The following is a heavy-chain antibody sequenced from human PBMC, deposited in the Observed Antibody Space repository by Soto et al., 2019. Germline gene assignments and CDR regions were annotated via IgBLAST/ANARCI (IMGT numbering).Heavy chain of an antibody. J-gene: IGHJ3*02. CDR3: AKDVLGVVVPARSAFDI. CDR2: ISWNSGSI. Sequence: PGGSLRLSCAASGFTFDDYTMHWVRQAPGKGLEWVSLISWNSGSIGYADSVKGRFTISRDNAKNSLYLQMNSLRAEDTALYYCAKDVLGVVVPARSAFDIWGQGTMVTVSS. D-gene: IGHD2-2*01. CDR1: GFTFDDYT. V-gene: IGHV3-9*01.